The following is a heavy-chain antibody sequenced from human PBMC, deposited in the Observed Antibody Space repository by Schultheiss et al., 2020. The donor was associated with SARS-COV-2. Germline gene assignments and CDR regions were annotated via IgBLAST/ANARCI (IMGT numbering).Heavy chain of an antibody. Sequence: SVKVSCKASGGTFSSYAISWVRQAPGQGLEWMGGIIPIFGTANYAQKFQGRVTITADESTSTAYMELSSLRSEDTAVYYCARDPPGGKDYYGMDVWGQGTTVTVSS. CDR3: ARDPPGGKDYYGMDV. D-gene: IGHD3-16*01. CDR1: GGTFSSYA. J-gene: IGHJ6*02. CDR2: IIPIFGTA. V-gene: IGHV1-69*13.